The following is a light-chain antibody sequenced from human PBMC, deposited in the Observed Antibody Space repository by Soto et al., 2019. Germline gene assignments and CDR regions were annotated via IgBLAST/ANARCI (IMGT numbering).Light chain of an antibody. Sequence: QSALTQPASVSGSPGQSITISCIGTSNDISPYNYVSWYQQHPGKAPKLMIYEVSNRPSGVSNRFSGSKSGNTASLTISGLQAEDEADYYCSSYTSSSTLVFGGGTQLTVL. J-gene: IGLJ3*02. CDR3: SSYTSSSTLV. V-gene: IGLV2-14*01. CDR1: SNDISPYNY. CDR2: EVS.